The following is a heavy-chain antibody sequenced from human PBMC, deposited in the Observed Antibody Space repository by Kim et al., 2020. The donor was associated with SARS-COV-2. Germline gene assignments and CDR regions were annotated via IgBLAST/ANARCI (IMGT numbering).Heavy chain of an antibody. J-gene: IGHJ6*02. Sequence: GGSLRLSCAASGFTFSSYSMNWVRQAPGKGLEWVSSISSSSSYIYYADSVKGRFTIARDNAKNLLYLQMNSLKAEDTALYYCASVAAAGPTVYYYYGMDVWGQGPTLTVSS. D-gene: IGHD6-13*01. V-gene: IGHV3-21*01. CDR1: GFTFSSYS. CDR3: ASVAAAGPTVYYYYGMDV. CDR2: ISSSSSYI.